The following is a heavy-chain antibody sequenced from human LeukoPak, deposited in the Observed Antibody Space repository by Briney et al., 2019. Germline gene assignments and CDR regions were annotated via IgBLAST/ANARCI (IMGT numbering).Heavy chain of an antibody. CDR3: AKNGDRGAYCTGGTCYPYFYYYMDV. D-gene: IGHD2-15*01. V-gene: IGHV3-30*02. CDR1: GFTFSSYG. Sequence: PGGSLRLSCAASGFTFSSYGMHWVRQAPGKGLEWVAFIRYDGSNKYYADSVKGRFTISRDNSKNTLYLQMNSLRAEGTAIYYCAKNGDRGAYCTGGTCYPYFYYYMDVWGKGTTVTI. J-gene: IGHJ6*03. CDR2: IRYDGSNK.